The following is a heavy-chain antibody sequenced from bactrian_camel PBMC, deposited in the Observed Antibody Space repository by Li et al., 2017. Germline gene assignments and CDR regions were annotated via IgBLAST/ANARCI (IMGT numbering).Heavy chain of an antibody. V-gene: IGHV3S53*01. CDR2: LGNDGSI. CDR3: AADLSCPRSGEDFAAEYSDYVDELHE. J-gene: IGHJ4*01. CDR1: GYTNSYYC. D-gene: IGHD4*01. Sequence: HVQLVESGEGSVQVGGSLSLSCAASGYTNSYYCMAWFRQGPGKRREGVATLGNDGSIDYANSVKGRFTISQDNPKNTVYLQMNSLKPEDTAMYYCAADLSCPRSGEDFAAEYSDYVDELHEWGQGTQVTVS.